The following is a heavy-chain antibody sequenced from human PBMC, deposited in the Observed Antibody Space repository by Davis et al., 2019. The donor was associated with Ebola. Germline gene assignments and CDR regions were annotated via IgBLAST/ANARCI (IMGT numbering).Heavy chain of an antibody. V-gene: IGHV4-39*07. CDR3: AKTKRPYYYYGMDV. CDR1: GGSISSSSYY. Sequence: PGGSLRLSCTVSGGSISSSSYYWGWIRQPPGKGLEWIGSIYYSGSTYYNPSLKSRVTMSVDTSKNQFSLKLSSVTAADTAVYYCAKTKRPYYYYGMDVWGQGTTVTVSS. CDR2: IYYSGST. J-gene: IGHJ6*02. D-gene: IGHD2-8*01.